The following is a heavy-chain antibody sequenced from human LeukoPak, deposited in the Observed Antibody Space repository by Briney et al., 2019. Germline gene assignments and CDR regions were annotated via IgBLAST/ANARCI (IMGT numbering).Heavy chain of an antibody. CDR2: ISASGGST. Sequence: GGSLRLSCAASGFTFTTYAMSWVRQAPGKGLEWVSAISASGGSTYYADSVKGRFSISRDNSKNTLYLQMNSLRAEDTAVFYCAKTKDFPYYFDYWGQGTLVTVSS. J-gene: IGHJ4*02. CDR1: GFTFTTYA. V-gene: IGHV3-23*01. CDR3: AKTKDFPYYFDY.